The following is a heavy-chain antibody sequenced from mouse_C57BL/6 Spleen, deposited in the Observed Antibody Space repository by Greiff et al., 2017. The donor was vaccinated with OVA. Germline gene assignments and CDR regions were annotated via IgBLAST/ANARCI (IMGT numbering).Heavy chain of an antibody. CDR3: ILYDYAYYYAMDY. J-gene: IGHJ4*01. CDR1: GFTFSNYW. Sequence: EVKVEESGGGLVQPGGSMKLSCVASGFTFSNYWMNWVRQSPEKGLEWVAQIRLKSDNYATHYAESVKGRFTISRDDSKSSVYLQMNNLRAEDTGIYYCILYDYAYYYAMDYWGQGTSVTVSS. D-gene: IGHD2-4*01. V-gene: IGHV6-3*01. CDR2: IRLKSDNYAT.